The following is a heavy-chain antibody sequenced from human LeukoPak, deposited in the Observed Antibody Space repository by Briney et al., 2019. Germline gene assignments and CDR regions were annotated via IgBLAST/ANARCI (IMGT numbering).Heavy chain of an antibody. J-gene: IGHJ4*02. Sequence: GGSLRLSCAASGFTFSSYAMNWVRQAPGKGLEWVSGISSSGGSTFYADSVKGRFTISRDNSKNTLYLQMNSLRAEDTAVYYCAKWPGFDYWGQGTLVTVSS. V-gene: IGHV3-23*01. CDR2: ISSSGGST. CDR3: AKWPGFDY. CDR1: GFTFSSYA.